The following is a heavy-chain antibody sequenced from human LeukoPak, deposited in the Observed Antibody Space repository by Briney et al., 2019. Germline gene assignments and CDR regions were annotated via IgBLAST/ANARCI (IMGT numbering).Heavy chain of an antibody. CDR3: ARDGYDFWSGEIDY. D-gene: IGHD3-3*01. CDR1: GFTFSSYW. CDR2: ISGSGGST. Sequence: GGSLRLSCAASGFTFSSYWMHWVRQAPGKGLEWVSTISGSGGSTNHADSVKGRFTISRDNAKNSLYLQMNSLRAEDTAVYYCARDGYDFWSGEIDYWGQGTLVTVSS. V-gene: IGHV3-21*01. J-gene: IGHJ4*02.